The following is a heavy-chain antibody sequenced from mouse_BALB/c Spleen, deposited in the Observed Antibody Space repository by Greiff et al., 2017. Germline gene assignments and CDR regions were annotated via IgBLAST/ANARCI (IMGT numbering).Heavy chain of an antibody. CDR2: IWTGGGT. D-gene: IGHD4-1*01. CDR1: GFSLTSYD. J-gene: IGHJ1*01. CDR3: VRGGWDGGYFDV. V-gene: IGHV2-9-2*01. Sequence: QVQLKQSGPGLVAPSQSLSITCTVSGFSLTSYDISWIRQPPGKGLEWLGVIWTGGGTNYNSAFMSRLSISKDNSKSQVFLKMNSLQTDDTAIYYCVRGGWDGGYFDVWGAGTTVTVSS.